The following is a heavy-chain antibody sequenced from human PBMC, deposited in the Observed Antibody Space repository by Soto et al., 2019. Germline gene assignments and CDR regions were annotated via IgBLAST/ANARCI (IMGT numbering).Heavy chain of an antibody. CDR2: IKQDGSEK. V-gene: IGHV3-7*01. CDR1: GFTFSSYW. CDR3: ARFDKLGYCSGGSCYSYTWFDP. J-gene: IGHJ5*02. D-gene: IGHD2-15*01. Sequence: AGRSLRLSCAASGFTFSSYWMSWVRQAPGKGLEWVANIKQDGSEKYYVDSVKGRFTISRDNAKNSLYLQMNSLRAEDTAVYYCARFDKLGYCSGGSCYSYTWFDPWGEGTLVTXSS.